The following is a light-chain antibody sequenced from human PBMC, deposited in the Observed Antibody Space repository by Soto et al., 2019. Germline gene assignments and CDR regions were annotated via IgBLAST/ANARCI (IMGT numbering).Light chain of an antibody. J-gene: IGKJ2*01. Sequence: DIVLTQSPDTLSLSPGERATLSCRASQSVSSNYLAWYQQKPGQAPRLLIYGASTRATGIPDRFSGSGSGTDFTLTISRLEPEDFAVYFCQQYWSSSYTFCPGTRLEIK. CDR2: GAS. CDR1: QSVSSNY. CDR3: QQYWSSSYT. V-gene: IGKV3-20*01.